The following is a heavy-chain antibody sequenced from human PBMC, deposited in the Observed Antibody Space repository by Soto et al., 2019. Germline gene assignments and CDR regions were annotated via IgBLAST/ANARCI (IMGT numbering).Heavy chain of an antibody. CDR1: GYSISSGYY. D-gene: IGHD3-3*01. Sequence: SETLSLTCAVSGYSISSGYYWGWIRQPPGKGLEWIGSIYHSGSTYYNPSLKSRVTISVDTSKNQFSLKLSSVTAADTAVYYCAREGRSYDFWSGYYREIDYWGQGXLVTVSS. CDR2: IYHSGST. J-gene: IGHJ4*02. V-gene: IGHV4-38-2*02. CDR3: AREGRSYDFWSGYYREIDY.